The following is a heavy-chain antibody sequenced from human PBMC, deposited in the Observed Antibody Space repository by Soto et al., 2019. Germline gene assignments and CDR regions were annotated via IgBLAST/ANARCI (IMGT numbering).Heavy chain of an antibody. D-gene: IGHD6-13*01. CDR1: GFTFSSYS. CDR2: ISSSSSYI. Sequence: KPGGSLRLSCAASGFTFSSYSMNWVRQAPGKGLEWVSSISSSSSYIYYADSVKGRFTISSDNAKNSLYLQMNSLRAEDTAVYYCARDRPYSSSWLAPDYWGQGTLVTVSS. V-gene: IGHV3-21*01. CDR3: ARDRPYSSSWLAPDY. J-gene: IGHJ4*02.